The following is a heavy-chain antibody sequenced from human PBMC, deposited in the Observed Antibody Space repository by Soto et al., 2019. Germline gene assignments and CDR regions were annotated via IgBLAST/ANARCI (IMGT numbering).Heavy chain of an antibody. CDR3: ARDAGYCSSTGCRRFDY. CDR1: GFTFSSYS. J-gene: IGHJ4*02. V-gene: IGHV3-21*01. D-gene: IGHD2-2*01. CDR2: ISSSSSYI. Sequence: PGGSLRLSCAASGFTFSSYSMNWVRQAPGKGLEWVSSISSSSSYIYYADSVKGRFTISRDNAKNSLYLQMNSLRAEDTAVYYCARDAGYCSSTGCRRFDYWGQGTLVTVSS.